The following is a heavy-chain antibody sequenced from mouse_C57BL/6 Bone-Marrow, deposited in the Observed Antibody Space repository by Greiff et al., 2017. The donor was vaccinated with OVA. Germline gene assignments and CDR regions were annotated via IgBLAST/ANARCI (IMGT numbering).Heavy chain of an antibody. CDR1: GYSITSGYY. CDR2: ISYDGSN. J-gene: IGHJ2*01. D-gene: IGHD4-1*01. Sequence: EVKLVESGPGLVKPSQSLSLTCSVTGYSITSGYYWNWIRQFPGNKLEWMGYISYDGSNNYNPSLKNRISITRDTSKNQFFLKLNSVTTEDTATYYCARERRTAFDYWGQGTTLTVSS. V-gene: IGHV3-6*01. CDR3: ARERRTAFDY.